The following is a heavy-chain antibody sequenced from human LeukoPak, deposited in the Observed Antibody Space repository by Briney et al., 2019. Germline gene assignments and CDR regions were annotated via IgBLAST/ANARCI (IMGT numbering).Heavy chain of an antibody. V-gene: IGHV3-23*01. J-gene: IGHJ4*02. D-gene: IGHD2-2*01. CDR2: ISGSGGST. CDR1: GFSVSAIY. CDR3: AKAAAKIVVVPAAIDY. Sequence: PGGSRRLSCAASGFSVSAIYMSWVRQAPGKGLEWVSAISGSGGSTYYADSVKGRFTISRDNSKNTLYLQMNSLRAEDTAVYYCAKAAAKIVVVPAAIDYWGQGTLVTVSS.